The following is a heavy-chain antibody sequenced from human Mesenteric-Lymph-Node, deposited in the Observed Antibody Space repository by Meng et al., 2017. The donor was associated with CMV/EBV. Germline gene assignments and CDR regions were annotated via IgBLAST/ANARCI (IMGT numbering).Heavy chain of an antibody. V-gene: IGHV3-21*01. D-gene: IGHD1-26*01. J-gene: IGHJ4*02. Sequence: SGFPFSSYSMNWVRQAPGKGLEWVSSISSSSSYIYYADSVKGRFTISRDNAKNSLYLQMNSLRAEDTAVYYCARGYSGSYYHYFDYWGQGTLVTVSS. CDR1: GFPFSSYS. CDR2: ISSSSSYI. CDR3: ARGYSGSYYHYFDY.